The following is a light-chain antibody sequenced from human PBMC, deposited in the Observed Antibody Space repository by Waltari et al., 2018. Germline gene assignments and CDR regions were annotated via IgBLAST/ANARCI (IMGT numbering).Light chain of an antibody. CDR3: QQSYGTPLYT. J-gene: IGKJ2*01. CDR1: QSINSY. Sequence: DIQMPQSPSSLSASVGTRVTIAGRASQSINSYLNWYQQKPGKAPKLLIYAASTLQSGVPSRFSGSGSGTDFTLTISSLQLEDFATYYCQQSYGTPLYTFGQGTKLEI. CDR2: AAS. V-gene: IGKV1-39*01.